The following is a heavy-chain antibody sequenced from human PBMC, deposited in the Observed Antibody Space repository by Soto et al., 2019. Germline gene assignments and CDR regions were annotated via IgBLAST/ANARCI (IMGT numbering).Heavy chain of an antibody. CDR2: MNPNSGNT. Sequence: QVKLVQSGAEVKKPGASVKVSCKASGYTFTSYDINWARQATGQGLEWMGWMNPNSGNTGYAQKFQGRVTMTRSTSIITAYMELSSVRSEDTAVYYCARPRSGSYYYGMDVCGQGTAVIVS. CDR3: ARPRSGSYYYGMDV. CDR1: GYTFTSYD. V-gene: IGHV1-8*01. J-gene: IGHJ6*02. D-gene: IGHD3-3*01.